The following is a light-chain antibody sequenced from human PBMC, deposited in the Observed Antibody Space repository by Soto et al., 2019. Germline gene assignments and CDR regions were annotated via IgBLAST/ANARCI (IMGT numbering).Light chain of an antibody. Sequence: DIQLTQSPSSLSASVGDRVTITCRASQSISSFLNWYQQKPGKAPNLLIYAESSLQSGVPSRFSGSESGTDFTLTISSLQPEDFATYYCQQSHSSPYTFGQGTKLEIK. CDR1: QSISSF. CDR3: QQSHSSPYT. J-gene: IGKJ2*01. V-gene: IGKV1-39*01. CDR2: AES.